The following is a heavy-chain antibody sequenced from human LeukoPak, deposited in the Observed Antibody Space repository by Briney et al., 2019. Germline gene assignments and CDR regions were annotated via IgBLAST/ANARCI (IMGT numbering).Heavy chain of an antibody. CDR3: ARAGLYNWNYEGTTYFDF. J-gene: IGHJ4*02. V-gene: IGHV3-20*04. CDR1: GFTFCDFC. CDR2: INWDGGST. D-gene: IGHD1-7*01. Sequence: GSLRLSCAASGFTFCDFCIDRVRPTPGKGVEWVPCINWDGGSTGYADSVKGRFTISRDNAKNSLYLQMNSLRAEDTALYYCARAGLYNWNYEGTTYFDFWGQGTLVTVSS.